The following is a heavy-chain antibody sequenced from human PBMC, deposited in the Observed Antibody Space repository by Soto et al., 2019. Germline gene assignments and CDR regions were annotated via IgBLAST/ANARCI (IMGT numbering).Heavy chain of an antibody. CDR3: VIDVSNDVYPYDY. J-gene: IGHJ4*01. CDR1: GFTFSSYG. D-gene: IGHD2-8*01. CDR2: ISYDGSNK. Sequence: GGSLRLSCAASGFTFSSYGMHWVRQAPGKGLEWVAVISYDGSNKYYAESVKGRFTISRDNSKNTLYLQMNSLRAEDTAVYYCVIDVSNDVYPYDYWGHGTLVTVSS. V-gene: IGHV3-30*03.